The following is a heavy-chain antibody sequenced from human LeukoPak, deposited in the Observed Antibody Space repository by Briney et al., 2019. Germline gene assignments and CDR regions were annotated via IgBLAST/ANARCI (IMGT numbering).Heavy chain of an antibody. CDR1: GESFSGHY. J-gene: IGHJ5*02. D-gene: IGHD3-22*01. CDR2: INHSGTT. CDR3: ARWGYDSSGFYFS. V-gene: IGHV4-34*01. Sequence: SETLSLTCAVYGESFSGHYWSWIRQPPGKGLEWIGEINHSGTTYYNPSLKSRVTISEDTSKNQFSLKLSSVTAADTAVYHCARWGYDSSGFYFSWGQGTLVTVSS.